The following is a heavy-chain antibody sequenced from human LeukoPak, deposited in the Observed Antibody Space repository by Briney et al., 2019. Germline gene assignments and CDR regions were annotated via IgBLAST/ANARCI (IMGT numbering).Heavy chain of an antibody. Sequence: KISCKGSGYRFTSYWISWVRQAPGQGLEWMGGIIPIFGTANYAQKFQGRVTITADESTSTAYMELSSLRSEDTAVYYCARDLTAAGPPYWGQGTLVTVSS. CDR3: ARDLTAAGPPY. V-gene: IGHV1-69*01. D-gene: IGHD6-13*01. CDR1: GYRFTSYW. CDR2: IIPIFGTA. J-gene: IGHJ4*02.